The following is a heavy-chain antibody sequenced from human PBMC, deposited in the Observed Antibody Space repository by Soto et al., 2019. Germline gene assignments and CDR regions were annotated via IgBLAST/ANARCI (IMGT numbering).Heavy chain of an antibody. Sequence: QITLKESGPTLVKPTQTLTLTCTFSGFSLSTSEVGVGWIRQPPGKALQWLALIYWDDDKRYSPSLKSRLTITKDTSKNQMVLTMTNMDPVDTATYYCAHAPGIAVTTNWFDPWGQGILVTVSS. J-gene: IGHJ5*02. CDR3: AHAPGIAVTTNWFDP. CDR2: IYWDDDK. CDR1: GFSLSTSEVG. V-gene: IGHV2-5*02. D-gene: IGHD6-19*01.